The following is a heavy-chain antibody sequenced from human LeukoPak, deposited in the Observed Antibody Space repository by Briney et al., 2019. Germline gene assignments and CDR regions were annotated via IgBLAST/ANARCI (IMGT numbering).Heavy chain of an antibody. CDR3: ARGVGYSSGWYPY. D-gene: IGHD6-19*01. Sequence: PSETLSLTCTVSGGSISSYYWRWIRQPPGKGLEWIGYIYYSGSTNYNPSLKSRVTISVDTSKNQFSLKLSSVTAADTAVYYCARGVGYSSGWYPYWGQGTLVTVSS. J-gene: IGHJ4*02. V-gene: IGHV4-59*01. CDR2: IYYSGST. CDR1: GGSISSYY.